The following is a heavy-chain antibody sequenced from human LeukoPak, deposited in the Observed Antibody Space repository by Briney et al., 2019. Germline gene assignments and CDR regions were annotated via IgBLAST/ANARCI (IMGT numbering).Heavy chain of an antibody. V-gene: IGHV1-2*02. Sequence: ASVKVSCKASGYTFTGYYMHWVRQAPGQGLEWMGWINPNSGDTNYTQKFQGRVTMTRDTSISTAYMELSRLRSDDTAVYYCAGRQLPYNFDYWGQGTLVTVSS. J-gene: IGHJ4*02. D-gene: IGHD1-1*01. CDR2: INPNSGDT. CDR3: AGRQLPYNFDY. CDR1: GYTFTGYY.